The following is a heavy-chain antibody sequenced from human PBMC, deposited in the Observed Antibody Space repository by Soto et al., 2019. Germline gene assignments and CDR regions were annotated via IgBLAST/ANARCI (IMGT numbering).Heavy chain of an antibody. CDR2: IYSGGST. CDR3: ARESADYYGMDV. J-gene: IGHJ6*02. CDR1: GFTVSSNY. V-gene: IGHV3-53*01. Sequence: GGSLRLSCAASGFTVSSNYMSWVRQAPGKGLEWVSVIYSGGSTYYADSVKGRFTISRDNSKNTLYLQMNSLRAEDTAVYYCARESADYYGMDVWGQGTTVTVSS.